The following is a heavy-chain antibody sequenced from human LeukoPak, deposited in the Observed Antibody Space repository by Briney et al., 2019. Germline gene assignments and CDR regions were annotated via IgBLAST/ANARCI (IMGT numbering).Heavy chain of an antibody. CDR2: IYSGGST. CDR1: GFTVSSNY. D-gene: IGHD1-26*01. Sequence: GGSLRLSCAASGFTVSSNYMSWVRQAPGKGLEWVSVIYSGGSTYYADPVKGRFTISRDNSKNTLYLQMNSLRAEDTAVYYCARDSVGATRFDPWGQGTLVTVSS. CDR3: ARDSVGATRFDP. J-gene: IGHJ5*02. V-gene: IGHV3-53*01.